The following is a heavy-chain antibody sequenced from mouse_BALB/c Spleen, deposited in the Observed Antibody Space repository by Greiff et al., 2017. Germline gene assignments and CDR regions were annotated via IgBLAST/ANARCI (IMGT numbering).Heavy chain of an antibody. V-gene: IGHV5-4*02. D-gene: IGHD2-14*01. Sequence: EVQVVESGGGLVKPGGSLTLSCAASGFTFSAYYMYWVRQTPEKRLEWVATISDGGSYTYYPDSVKGRFTISRDNAKNNLYLQMSSLKSEDTAMYYCARGTTYYFDYWGQGTTLTVSS. CDR3: ARGTTYYFDY. CDR2: ISDGGSYT. J-gene: IGHJ2*01. CDR1: GFTFSAYY.